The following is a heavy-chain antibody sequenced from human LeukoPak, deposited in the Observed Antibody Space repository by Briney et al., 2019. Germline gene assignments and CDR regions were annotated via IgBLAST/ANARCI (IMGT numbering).Heavy chain of an antibody. V-gene: IGHV4-4*07. Sequence: SETLSLTCPVSGGSISRYYWSWIRQPAGKGLEWIGRIYTSGSTNYNPSLKSRATMSVDTSKNQFSLKLSSVTAADTAVYYCARDIGSGWSHFDYWGQGTLVTVSS. CDR3: ARDIGSGWSHFDY. D-gene: IGHD6-19*01. J-gene: IGHJ4*02. CDR2: IYTSGST. CDR1: GGSISRYY.